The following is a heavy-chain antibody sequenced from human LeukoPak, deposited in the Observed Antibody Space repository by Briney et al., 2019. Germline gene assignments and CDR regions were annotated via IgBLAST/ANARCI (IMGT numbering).Heavy chain of an antibody. J-gene: IGHJ4*02. CDR3: AREDSSGYYRTGNFDY. CDR1: GGSISSYY. D-gene: IGHD3-22*01. V-gene: IGHV4-4*07. CDR2: IYTSGRT. Sequence: PSETLSLTCTVSGGSISSYYWSWIRQPAGKGLEWIVRIYTSGRTNYNPSLKSRVTMSVATSKNQFTLKLGSVTAADTAVYYRAREDSSGYYRTGNFDYWGQGTLVTVSS.